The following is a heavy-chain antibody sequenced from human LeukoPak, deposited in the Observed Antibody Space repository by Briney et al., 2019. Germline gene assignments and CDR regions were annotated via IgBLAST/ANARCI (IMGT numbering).Heavy chain of an antibody. V-gene: IGHV1-2*02. D-gene: IGHD6-13*01. Sequence: VASVKVSCKASGYSFTNYGVNWVRQAPGQGLEWMGWINPNSGGTDYAQKFQGRVTMTRDTTISTAHMELSRLRSDDTAVYYCARRPMYSSNWPPPTYYFDYWGQGTLVTVSS. CDR3: ARRPMYSSNWPPPTYYFDY. J-gene: IGHJ4*02. CDR1: GYSFTNYG. CDR2: INPNSGGT.